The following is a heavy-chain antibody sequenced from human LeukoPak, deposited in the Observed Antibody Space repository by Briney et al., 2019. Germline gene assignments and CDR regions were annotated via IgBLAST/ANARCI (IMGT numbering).Heavy chain of an antibody. J-gene: IGHJ5*02. CDR2: ISSSGSTI. CDR3: ARDWEDIVVVPAAIAGVNWFDP. D-gene: IGHD2-2*01. V-gene: IGHV3-11*04. Sequence: PGGSLRLSCAASGFTFSDYYMSWIRQAPGKGLEGFSYISSSGSTIYYADSVKGRFTISRDNAKNSLYLQMNSLRAEDTAVYYCARDWEDIVVVPAAIAGVNWFDPWGQGTLVTVSS. CDR1: GFTFSDYY.